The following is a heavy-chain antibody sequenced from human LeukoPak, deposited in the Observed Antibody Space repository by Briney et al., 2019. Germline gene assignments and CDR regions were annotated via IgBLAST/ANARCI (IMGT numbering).Heavy chain of an antibody. D-gene: IGHD6-19*01. Sequence: SETLSLTCTVSGGSISSGGYYWGWVRQPPGKGLEWIGTIDYSGSTHYNPSLRSQAAISIDTSKNQFSLTLSPVTAADTAIYYCAREYTLYISGWFIDYWGQGTVVTVSS. CDR3: AREYTLYISGWFIDY. CDR2: IDYSGST. CDR1: GGSISSGGYY. V-gene: IGHV4-39*07. J-gene: IGHJ4*02.